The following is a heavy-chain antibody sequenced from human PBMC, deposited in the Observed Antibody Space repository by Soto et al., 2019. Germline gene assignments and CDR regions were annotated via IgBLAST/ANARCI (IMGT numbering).Heavy chain of an antibody. V-gene: IGHV1-69*02. J-gene: IGHJ4*02. D-gene: IGHD5-12*01. CDR1: GGTFSSYT. CDR2: IIPILGIA. Sequence: QVQLVQSGAEVKKPGSSVKVSCKASGGTFSSYTISWVRQAPGQGLEWMGRIIPILGIANYAQKFQGRVTITADKSTSTAYMELSSLRSEDTAVYYSAAGVSGYTSSYDYWGQGTLVTVSS. CDR3: AAGVSGYTSSYDY.